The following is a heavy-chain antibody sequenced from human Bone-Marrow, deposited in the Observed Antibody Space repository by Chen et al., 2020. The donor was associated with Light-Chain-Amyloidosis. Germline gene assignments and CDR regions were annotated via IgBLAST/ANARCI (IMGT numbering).Heavy chain of an antibody. D-gene: IGHD2-15*01. CDR2: IYHSGST. V-gene: IGHV4-30-2*01. Sequence: QLQLQESGSGLVKPSQTLSLTCIVSGGSVISGGYSWSWLRQPPGKGLEWIAYIYHSGSTYYTPSLKSRVNISLDRSKNQISLRLSSLTAADTAIYYCAREKAASGPNYFDYWGEGTLVTVSS. CDR1: GGSVISGGYS. CDR3: AREKAASGPNYFDY. J-gene: IGHJ4*02.